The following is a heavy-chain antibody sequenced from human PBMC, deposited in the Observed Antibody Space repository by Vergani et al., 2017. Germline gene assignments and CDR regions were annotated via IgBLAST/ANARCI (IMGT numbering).Heavy chain of an antibody. CDR2: SNPSSGGT. CDR3: ARGYDGSGSYSLNFDY. Sequence: QVQLVQSGAEVKKPGASVKVSCKASGYTFTGYYMHWVRQAPGQGLEWMGGSNPSSGGTNYAQKFQGRVTMTRDTSISTAYMELSRRRSDETAVYYCARGYDGSGSYSLNFDYWGQGTLVTVSS. V-gene: IGHV1-2*02. J-gene: IGHJ4*02. CDR1: GYTFTGYY. D-gene: IGHD3-10*01.